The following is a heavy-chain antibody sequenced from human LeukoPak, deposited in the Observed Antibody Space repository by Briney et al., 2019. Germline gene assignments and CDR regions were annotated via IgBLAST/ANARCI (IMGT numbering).Heavy chain of an antibody. CDR1: GGSFSGYY. Sequence: SETLSLTCAVYGGSFSGYYWSWIRQPPGKGLEWIGEINHSGSTNYNPSLKSRVTISVDTSKNQFSLKLGSVTAADTAVYYCARPRTGSSWYDYYYYMDVWGKGTTVTVSS. V-gene: IGHV4-34*01. CDR2: INHSGST. J-gene: IGHJ6*03. D-gene: IGHD6-13*01. CDR3: ARPRTGSSWYDYYYYMDV.